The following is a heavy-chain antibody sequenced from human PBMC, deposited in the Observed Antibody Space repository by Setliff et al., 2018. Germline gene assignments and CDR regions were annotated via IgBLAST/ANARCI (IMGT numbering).Heavy chain of an antibody. CDR2: IHSSGRS. CDR3: ARGLNSESWTFRY. Sequence: PSETLSLTCTVSDVSISGYYWSWIRQPPGKGLEWIGYIHSSGRSNYNPSLKSRVTTSIDTSKNQFSLKVNSVTAADTAVYFCARGLNSESWTFRYWSQGILVTVSS. J-gene: IGHJ4*02. V-gene: IGHV4-4*08. D-gene: IGHD1-26*01. CDR1: DVSISGYY.